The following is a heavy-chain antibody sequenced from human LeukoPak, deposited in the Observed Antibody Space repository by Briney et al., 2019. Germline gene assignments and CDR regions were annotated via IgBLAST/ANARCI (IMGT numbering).Heavy chain of an antibody. D-gene: IGHD3-22*01. CDR3: ARAYYYDSSGYYDY. CDR1: GYTFTSYG. V-gene: IGHV1-18*01. Sequence: GASVKVSCKASGYTFTSYGISWVRQAPRQGLEWMGWISAYNGNTNYAQKLQGRVTMTTDTSTSTAYMELRSLRSDDTAVYYCARAYYYDSSGYYDYWGQGTLVTVSS. CDR2: ISAYNGNT. J-gene: IGHJ4*02.